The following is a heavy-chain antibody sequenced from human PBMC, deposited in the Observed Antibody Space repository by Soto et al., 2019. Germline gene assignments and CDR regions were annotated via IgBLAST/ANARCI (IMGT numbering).Heavy chain of an antibody. CDR2: ISYDGSNK. CDR1: GFTFSSYG. D-gene: IGHD6-19*01. J-gene: IGHJ4*02. V-gene: IGHV3-30*18. CDR3: AKLSGYGSVGAVAAK. Sequence: GGSLRLSCAASGFTFSSYGMHWVRQAPGKGLEWVAVISYDGSNKYYADSVKGRFTISRDNSKNTLYLQMNSLRAEDTAVYYCAKLSGYGSVGAVAAKWGQGTLVTVSS.